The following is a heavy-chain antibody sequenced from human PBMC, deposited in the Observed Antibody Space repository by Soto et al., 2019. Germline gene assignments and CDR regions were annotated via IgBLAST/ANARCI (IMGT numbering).Heavy chain of an antibody. CDR1: GFSLSTSGVG. CDR3: AHYDLQH. CDR2: IYWDDDK. V-gene: IGHV2-5*02. J-gene: IGHJ1*01. Sequence: QISLKESGPTLVKPTQTLTLTCAFSGFSLSTSGVGVGWIRRPPGKALEWLALIYWDDDKRYSPSLKSRLTITKDTSKNQVVLTMTNMDPVDTGTYYSAHYDLQHWGQGTLVTVSS.